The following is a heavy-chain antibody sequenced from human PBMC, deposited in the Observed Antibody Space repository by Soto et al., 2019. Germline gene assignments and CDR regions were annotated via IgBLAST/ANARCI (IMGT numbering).Heavy chain of an antibody. V-gene: IGHV3-30-3*01. D-gene: IGHD3-3*01. CDR2: ISYDGSNK. CDR1: GFTFSSYA. CDR3: ARERGFLGWSPNPVDP. J-gene: IGHJ5*02. Sequence: QVQLVESGGGVVQPGRSLRLSCAASGFTFSSYAMHWVRQAPGKGLEWVAVISYDGSNKYYADSVKGRFTISRDNSKNTLYLQMSSLRAEDTAVYYCARERGFLGWSPNPVDPWGQGTLVTVSS.